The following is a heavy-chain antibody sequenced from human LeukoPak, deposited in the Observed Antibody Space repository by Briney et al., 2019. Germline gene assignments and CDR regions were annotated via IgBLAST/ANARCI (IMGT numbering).Heavy chain of an antibody. J-gene: IGHJ4*02. CDR2: IDSITSTI. D-gene: IGHD6-19*01. CDR3: ARDGGGWVIDY. V-gene: IGHV3-48*04. Sequence: GGSLRLSCAASGFTFSDYSMNWVRQAPGKGLEWVSYIDSITSTIYYTDSVKGRFTISRDNAKNSLYLEMNSLRAEDTAVYYCARDGGGWVIDYWGQGTLVTVSS. CDR1: GFTFSDYS.